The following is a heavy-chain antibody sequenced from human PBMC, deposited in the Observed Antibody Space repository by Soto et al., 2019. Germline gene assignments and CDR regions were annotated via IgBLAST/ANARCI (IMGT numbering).Heavy chain of an antibody. CDR2: IYYSGST. Sequence: QVQLQESGPGLVKPSETLSLTCTVSGGSVSSGSYYWSWIRQPPGKGLEWIGYIYYSGSTNYNPSLKSRVTISVDTSKNQFSLKLSSVTAADTAVYYWARGSGPKEAYIWGQGTMVTVSA. CDR3: ARGSGPKEAYI. V-gene: IGHV4-61*01. D-gene: IGHD2-15*01. J-gene: IGHJ3*02. CDR1: GGSVSSGSYY.